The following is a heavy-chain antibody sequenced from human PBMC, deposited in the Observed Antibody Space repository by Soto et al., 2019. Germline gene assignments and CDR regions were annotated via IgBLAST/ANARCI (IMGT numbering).Heavy chain of an antibody. D-gene: IGHD3-10*01. J-gene: IGHJ4*02. V-gene: IGHV3-30-3*01. Sequence: LRLSCVASGFTFSSYNMHWVRQAPGEGLEWVAVISFDGANKFYADSVKGRFTISRDISRDTLYLQMSSLRDEDTAIYYCARDGYNRGGFDYWGQGTLVTVSS. CDR3: ARDGYNRGGFDY. CDR1: GFTFSSYN. CDR2: ISFDGANK.